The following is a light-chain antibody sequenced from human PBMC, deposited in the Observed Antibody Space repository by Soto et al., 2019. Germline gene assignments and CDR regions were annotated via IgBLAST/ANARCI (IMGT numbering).Light chain of an antibody. CDR1: QNVDSNY. J-gene: IGKJ5*01. CDR2: GAS. V-gene: IGKV3-20*01. CDR3: QQYGSSLFT. Sequence: EIVLTQSPGTLSLSPGEGATLSCRASQNVDSNYLAWYQQKPGQAPRIILFGASGRATGIPDRFSGSGSGTDFTLTISRLEPEDFAVYYCQQYGSSLFTFGQGTRLEIK.